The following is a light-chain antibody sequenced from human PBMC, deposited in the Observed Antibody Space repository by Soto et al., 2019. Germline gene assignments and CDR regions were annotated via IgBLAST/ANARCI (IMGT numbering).Light chain of an antibody. CDR3: QQYHSDPIT. Sequence: DFVMTQSPDSLAVSLGERATINCKSSQSVLSSADNKNYLAWFQQIPGQPPKLLIYWASTRASGVPDRFSGSGSATEFTLTISDLQAEDVAVYYCQQYHSDPITFGQGTRREIK. CDR2: WAS. V-gene: IGKV4-1*01. J-gene: IGKJ5*01. CDR1: QSVLSSADNKNY.